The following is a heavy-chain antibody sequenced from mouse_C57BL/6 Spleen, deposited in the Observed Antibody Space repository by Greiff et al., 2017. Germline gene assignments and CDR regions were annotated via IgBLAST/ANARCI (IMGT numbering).Heavy chain of an antibody. CDR3: ARNYGSSWYFDV. CDR2: ISSGSSTI. Sequence: EVKVVESGGGLVTPGGSLKLSCAASGFSFSDYGMHWARLASEKGLERVAYISSGSSTIYYADTVKGRFTISRDNAKNTLFLQMTSLRSEDTAMYYCARNYGSSWYFDVWGTGTTVTVSS. D-gene: IGHD1-1*01. J-gene: IGHJ1*03. CDR1: GFSFSDYG. V-gene: IGHV5-17*01.